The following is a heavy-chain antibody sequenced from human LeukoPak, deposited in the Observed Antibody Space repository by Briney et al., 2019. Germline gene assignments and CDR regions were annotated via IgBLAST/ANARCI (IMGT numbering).Heavy chain of an antibody. CDR2: ISGSGGST. J-gene: IGHJ3*02. D-gene: IGHD6-19*01. CDR3: ANGPSSYAEGAFDI. Sequence: AGGSLRLSCAASGFTVSSNYMSWVRQAPGKGLEWVSAISGSGGSTYYADSLKGRFTISRDNSKNTLYLQMNSLRAEDTAVYYCANGPSSYAEGAFDIWGQGTMVTVSS. CDR1: GFTVSSNY. V-gene: IGHV3-23*01.